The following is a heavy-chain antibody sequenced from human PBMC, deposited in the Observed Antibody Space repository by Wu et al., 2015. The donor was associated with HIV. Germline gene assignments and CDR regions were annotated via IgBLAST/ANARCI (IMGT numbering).Heavy chain of an antibody. D-gene: IGHD3-9*01. CDR2: IIPMFKTP. V-gene: IGHV1-69*12. CDR3: VRDAPLTGQS. J-gene: IGHJ4*02. CDR1: GGTLSHYE. Sequence: QVQLVQSGAEVKKPGSSVKVSCRASGGTLSHYEISWMRQAPGQGPEWLGGIIPMFKTPNYAREFRGRVTITADESTSTVYLELRGLRFADTAVYFCVRDAPLTGQSWGLGTLVTVSS.